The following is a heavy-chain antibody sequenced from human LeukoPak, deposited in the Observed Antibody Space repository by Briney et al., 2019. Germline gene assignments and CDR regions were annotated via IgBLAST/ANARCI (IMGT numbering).Heavy chain of an antibody. Sequence: PGGSLRLSCAASGFTFSSYSMNWIRQPPGKGLEWIGYVYFTGTTNYNPSLKSRVTISIDKSRKQLSLKLNSVTTADTAVYYCARTSASYYYYMDVWGNGTTVTISS. V-gene: IGHV4-59*01. J-gene: IGHJ6*03. D-gene: IGHD3-3*01. CDR3: ARTSASYYYYMDV. CDR2: VYFTGTT. CDR1: GFTFSSYS.